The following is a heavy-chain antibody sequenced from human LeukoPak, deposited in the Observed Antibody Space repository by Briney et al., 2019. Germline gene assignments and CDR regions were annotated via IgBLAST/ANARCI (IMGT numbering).Heavy chain of an antibody. CDR2: IKQDGNEK. CDR3: ARLMGERSLFDY. D-gene: IGHD1-26*01. Sequence: GGSLRLSCAASGFTFRNAWMTWIRQAPGKGLEWVANIKQDGNEKYYVDSVKGRFSISRDNAKNSVYLQMNSLRAEDTAVYYCARLMGERSLFDYWGQGVLVTVSS. J-gene: IGHJ4*02. CDR1: GFTFRNAW. V-gene: IGHV3-7*02.